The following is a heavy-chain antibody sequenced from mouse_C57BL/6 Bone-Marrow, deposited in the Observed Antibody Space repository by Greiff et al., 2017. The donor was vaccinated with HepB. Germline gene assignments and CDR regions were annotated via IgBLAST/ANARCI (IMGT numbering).Heavy chain of an antibody. CDR1: GYTFTDYY. Sequence: VQLQQSGPELVKPGASVKISCKASGYTFTDYYMNWVKQSHGKSLEWIGDINPNNGGTSYNQKFKGKATLTVDKSSSTAYMELRSLTSEDSAVYYCARGGIILEDYWGQGTTLTVSS. V-gene: IGHV1-26*01. J-gene: IGHJ2*01. CDR2: INPNNGGT. D-gene: IGHD2-4*01. CDR3: ARGGIILEDY.